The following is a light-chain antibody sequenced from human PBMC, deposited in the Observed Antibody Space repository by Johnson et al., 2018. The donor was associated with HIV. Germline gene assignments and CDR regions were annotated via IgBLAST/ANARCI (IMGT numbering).Light chain of an antibody. V-gene: IGLV1-51*01. Sequence: QSVLTQSPSVSAAPGQKVTISCSGSSSNIGNNYVSWYQQLPGTAPKLLIYDNNKRPSGIPDRFSGSKSGTSATLGITGLPTGDEADYYCGTWDSSLGVYVFGTGTKVTVL. CDR2: DNN. J-gene: IGLJ1*01. CDR3: GTWDSSLGVYV. CDR1: SSNIGNNY.